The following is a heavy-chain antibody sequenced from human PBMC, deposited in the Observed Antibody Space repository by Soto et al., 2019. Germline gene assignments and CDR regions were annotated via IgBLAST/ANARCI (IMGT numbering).Heavy chain of an antibody. D-gene: IGHD3-3*01. Sequence: ASVKVSCKASGYTFTSYYMHWVRQAPGQGLEWMGIINPSDGSTSYAQKFQGRVTMTRDTSTSTVYMELSSLRSEDTAVYYCARLLESGLGMDVWGQGTTVTVSS. CDR3: ARLLESGLGMDV. CDR2: INPSDGST. CDR1: GYTFTSYY. V-gene: IGHV1-46*01. J-gene: IGHJ6*02.